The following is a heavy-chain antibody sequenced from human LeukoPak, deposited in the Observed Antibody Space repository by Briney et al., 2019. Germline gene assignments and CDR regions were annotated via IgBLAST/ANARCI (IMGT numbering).Heavy chain of an antibody. CDR2: IYYSGST. J-gene: IGHJ4*02. CDR3: ARISLRYGSFDY. D-gene: IGHD3-9*01. CDR1: GGSISSSSYY. V-gene: IGHV4-39*01. Sequence: SETLSLTCTVSGGSISSSSYYWGWIRQPPGTGLEWIGSIYYSGSTYYNPSLKSRVTISVDTSKNQFSLKLSSVTAADTAVYYCARISLRYGSFDYWGQGTLVTVSS.